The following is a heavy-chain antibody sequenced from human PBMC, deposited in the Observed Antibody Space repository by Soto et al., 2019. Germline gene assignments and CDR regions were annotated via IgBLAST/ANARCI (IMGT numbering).Heavy chain of an antibody. Sequence: GGSLRLSCAASGFTFSDYYMSWIRQAPGKGLEWVSYISSSGSTIYYADSVKGRFTISRDNAKNSLYLQMNSLRAEDTAVYYCATVGVVVVAASNDAFDIWGQGTMVTVSS. D-gene: IGHD2-15*01. V-gene: IGHV3-11*01. CDR2: ISSSGSTI. CDR3: ATVGVVVVAASNDAFDI. J-gene: IGHJ3*02. CDR1: GFTFSDYY.